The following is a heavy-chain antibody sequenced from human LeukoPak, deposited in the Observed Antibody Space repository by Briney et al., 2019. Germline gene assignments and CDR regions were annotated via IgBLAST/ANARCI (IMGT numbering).Heavy chain of an antibody. J-gene: IGHJ4*02. CDR2: IRYDGSTK. CDR1: GFSYSGYG. D-gene: IGHD1-14*01. V-gene: IGHV3-30*02. CDR3: AKDYNNGFDY. Sequence: GGSLRLSCAVSGFSYSGYGMQWVRQAPGKGLEWVTFIRYDGSTKSYADSVKGRFTIARDNSKNTLYLQMNSLRAEDTAVYFCAKDYNNGFDYWGQGALVTVSS.